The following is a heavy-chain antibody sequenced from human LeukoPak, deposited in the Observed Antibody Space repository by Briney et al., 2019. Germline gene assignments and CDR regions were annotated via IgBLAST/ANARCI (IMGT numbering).Heavy chain of an antibody. Sequence: AAVKVSCKASGYTFTNYGISWVRRTPGQGLEYMGWISAYNGNTNYTQNLQGRVTMTTETSTSTAYMELRSLRSDDTAVYYCARHYYDSSAYPFDYWGQGTLVPVSS. V-gene: IGHV1-18*01. D-gene: IGHD3-22*01. CDR2: ISAYNGNT. J-gene: IGHJ4*01. CDR3: ARHYYDSSAYPFDY. CDR1: GYTFTNYG.